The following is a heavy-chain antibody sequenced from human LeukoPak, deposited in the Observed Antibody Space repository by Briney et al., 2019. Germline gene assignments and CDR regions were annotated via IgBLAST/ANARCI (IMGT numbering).Heavy chain of an antibody. CDR1: GFTVSDSF. CDR3: AKGSYYPEYFQH. Sequence: PGGSLRLSCAASGFTVSDSFMTWVRQAPGKGLEWVSVIYVAGSTYYADSVKGRFTVSRDNSKNTLYLQMNSLRADDTAVYYCAKGSYYPEYFQHWGQGTLVTVSS. CDR2: IYVAGST. J-gene: IGHJ1*01. V-gene: IGHV3-53*01. D-gene: IGHD1-26*01.